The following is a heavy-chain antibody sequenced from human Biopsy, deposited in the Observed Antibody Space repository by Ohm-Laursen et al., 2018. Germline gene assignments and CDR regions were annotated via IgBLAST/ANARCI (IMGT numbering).Heavy chain of an antibody. J-gene: IGHJ5*02. Sequence: TLSLTCTVSGGSISSSTTYYWAWLRQPPGKGLEWIGSIYNTKTTFYNPSLKSRVTISVDTSTNQFSLKVSSVTAADTALYFCARHPTGFWFDPWGHGTLVIVPS. CDR3: ARHPTGFWFDP. CDR1: GGSISSSTTYY. V-gene: IGHV4-39*01. CDR2: IYNTKTT.